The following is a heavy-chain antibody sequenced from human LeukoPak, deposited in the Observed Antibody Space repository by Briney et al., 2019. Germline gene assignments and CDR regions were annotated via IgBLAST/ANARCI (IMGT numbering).Heavy chain of an antibody. V-gene: IGHV4-59*01. CDR3: ARACLLWFGDPDL. CDR2: IYYSGST. CDR1: GGSISSYY. D-gene: IGHD3-10*01. J-gene: IGHJ2*01. Sequence: PSETLPLTCTVSGGSISSYYWSWIRQPPGKGLEWIGYIYYSGSTNYNPSLKSRVTISVDTSKNQFSLKLSSVTAADTAVYYCARACLLWFGDPDLWGRGTLVTVSS.